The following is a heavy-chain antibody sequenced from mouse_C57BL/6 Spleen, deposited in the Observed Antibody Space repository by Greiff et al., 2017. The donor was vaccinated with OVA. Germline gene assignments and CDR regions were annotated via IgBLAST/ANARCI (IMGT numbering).Heavy chain of an antibody. CDR1: GYTFTSYW. D-gene: IGHD1-1*01. V-gene: IGHV1-50*01. CDR2: IDPSDSYT. J-gene: IGHJ2*01. Sequence: VQLKQPGAELVKPGASVKLSCKASGYTFTSYWMQWVKQRPGQGLEWIGEIDPSDSYTNYNQKFKGKATLTVDTSSSTAYMQLSSLTSEDSAVYYCAKNYGSSSFDYWGQGTTLTVSS. CDR3: AKNYGSSSFDY.